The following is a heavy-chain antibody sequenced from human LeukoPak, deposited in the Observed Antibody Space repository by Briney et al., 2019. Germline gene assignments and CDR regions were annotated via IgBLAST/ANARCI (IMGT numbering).Heavy chain of an antibody. J-gene: IGHJ2*01. V-gene: IGHV1-2*06. Sequence: ASVKVSCKPSGYTFTGYYMHWVRQAPGQGLEWVGRINPNSGATNYAQKFQGRVTMTRDTSISTAYMELTTLRSDDTAVYYCAKSIEYCGADCYGYFDLWGRGTLVTVSS. D-gene: IGHD2-21*02. CDR3: AKSIEYCGADCYGYFDL. CDR2: INPNSGAT. CDR1: GYTFTGYY.